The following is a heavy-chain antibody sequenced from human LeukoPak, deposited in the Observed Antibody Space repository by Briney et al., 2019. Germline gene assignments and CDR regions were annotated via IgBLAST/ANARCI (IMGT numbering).Heavy chain of an antibody. V-gene: IGHV4-39*01. CDR3: ARHDYYGPDNWFDP. Sequence: SETLSLTCTVSGGSISSSNYYWGWIRQPPGKGLEWIGSIYYSGSTYYNPSLKSRVTISVDTSKNRFSLKLTSVTAADTAVYYCARHDYYGPDNWFDPWGQGTLVTASS. J-gene: IGHJ5*02. D-gene: IGHD3-10*01. CDR2: IYYSGST. CDR1: GGSISSSNYY.